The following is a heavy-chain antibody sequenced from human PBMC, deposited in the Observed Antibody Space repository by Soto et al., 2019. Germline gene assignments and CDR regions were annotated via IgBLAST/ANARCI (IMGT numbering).Heavy chain of an antibody. CDR1: GDSFRNYF. D-gene: IGHD6-19*01. J-gene: IGHJ4*02. CDR2: INAGNGNT. Sequence: ASVKVSCKASGDSFRNYFISWVRQAPGQRLEWMGWINAGNGNTKYSQKFQGRVTITRDTSASTAYMELSSLRSEDTAVYYCARGLAPYYFDYWGQGTLVTVS. V-gene: IGHV1-3*01. CDR3: ARGLAPYYFDY.